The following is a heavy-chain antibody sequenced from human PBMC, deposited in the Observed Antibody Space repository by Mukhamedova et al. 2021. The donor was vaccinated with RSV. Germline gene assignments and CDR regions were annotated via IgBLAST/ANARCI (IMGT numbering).Heavy chain of an antibody. CDR3: ARETTVVTIDY. V-gene: IGHV3-21*01. D-gene: IGHD4-23*01. Sequence: WVSSISSSSSYIYYADSVKGRFTISRDNAKNSLYLQMNSLRAEDTAVYYCARETTVVTIDYWGQGTLVTVS. J-gene: IGHJ4*02. CDR2: ISSSSSYI.